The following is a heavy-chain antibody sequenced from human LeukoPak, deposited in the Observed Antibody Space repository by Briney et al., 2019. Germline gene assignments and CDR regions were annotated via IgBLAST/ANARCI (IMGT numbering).Heavy chain of an antibody. CDR3: ARALGTSPLTYYYYYYMDV. D-gene: IGHD2-2*01. V-gene: IGHV1-2*02. Sequence: ASVKVSCTASGYTFTGYYMHWVRQAPGQGLEWMGWINPNSGGTNYAQKFQGRVTMTRDTSISTAYMELSRLRSDDTAVYYCARALGTSPLTYYYYYYMDVWGKGTTVTVSS. CDR1: GYTFTGYY. J-gene: IGHJ6*03. CDR2: INPNSGGT.